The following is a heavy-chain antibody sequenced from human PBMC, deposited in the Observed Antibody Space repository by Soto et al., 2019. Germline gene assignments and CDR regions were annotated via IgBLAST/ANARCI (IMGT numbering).Heavy chain of an antibody. CDR1: GGTFSSYA. J-gene: IGHJ6*02. D-gene: IGHD2-2*01. Sequence: QVQLVQSGAEVKKPGSSVKVSCKASGGTFSSYAISWVRQAPGQGLEWMGGIIPIPGTANYAQKFQGRVTITADEYTSTADMELSSLISEDTAVYYCARSQGSSTSLEIYYYYYSGMDVWGQGNTVTVSS. CDR2: IIPIPGTA. V-gene: IGHV1-69*01. CDR3: ARSQGSSTSLEIYYYYYSGMDV.